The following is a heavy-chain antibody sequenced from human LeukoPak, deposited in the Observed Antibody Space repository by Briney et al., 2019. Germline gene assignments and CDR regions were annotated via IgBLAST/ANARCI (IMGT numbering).Heavy chain of an antibody. J-gene: IGHJ4*02. CDR2: IYSGGST. CDR3: AREWLAHFDY. Sequence: PGGSLRLSCAASGFTFSSYSMNWVRQAPGKGLEWVSVIYSGGSTYYADSVKGRFTISRDNSKNTLYLQMNSLRAEDTAVYYCAREWLAHFDYWGQGTLVTVSS. V-gene: IGHV3-53*01. D-gene: IGHD6-19*01. CDR1: GFTFSSYS.